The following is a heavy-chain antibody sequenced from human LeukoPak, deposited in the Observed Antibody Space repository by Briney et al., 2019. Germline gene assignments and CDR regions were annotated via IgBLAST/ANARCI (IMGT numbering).Heavy chain of an antibody. D-gene: IGHD1-26*01. CDR2: IGVSGGTT. V-gene: IGHV3-23*01. J-gene: IGHJ3*02. Sequence: GGSLRLSCAASGFAFSSYAMSWVRQAPGKGLEWVSTIGVSGGTTYYADSVKGRFIISRDNSRNTLYLQMNSLRAEDTAVYYCAKAIMGAILHAFDIWGQGTMATVSS. CDR3: AKAIMGAILHAFDI. CDR1: GFAFSSYA.